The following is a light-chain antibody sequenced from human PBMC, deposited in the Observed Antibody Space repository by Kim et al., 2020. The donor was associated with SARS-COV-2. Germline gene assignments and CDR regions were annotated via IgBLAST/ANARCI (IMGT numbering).Light chain of an antibody. V-gene: IGKV1-39*01. CDR3: QQSYRTPYT. J-gene: IGKJ2*01. Sequence: SASVGDRVTITCRATQIISIYVNWYQQKSGKAPRLLIYGGSTLQSGVPPRFSGSGSGTVFTLTINSLQPEDFATYYCQQSYRTPYTFGQGTNLEI. CDR1: QIISIY. CDR2: GGS.